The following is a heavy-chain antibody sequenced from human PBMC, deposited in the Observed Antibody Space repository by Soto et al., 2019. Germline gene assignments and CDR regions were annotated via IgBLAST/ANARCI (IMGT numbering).Heavy chain of an antibody. V-gene: IGHV3-23*04. CDR2: ISGGGGST. D-gene: IGHD3-3*01. J-gene: IGHJ6*02. Sequence: DEQLVESGGGSLQPGGSLRLSCAASGFSFRNYAMTWVRQSPGKGLEWVSLISGGGGSTNYADSVKGRFSISRDNSQNMLDLQMNGLRGEDTALYYCAKLKGGLGRFYGMDAWGQGTMVIVSS. CDR1: GFSFRNYA. CDR3: AKLKGGLGRFYGMDA.